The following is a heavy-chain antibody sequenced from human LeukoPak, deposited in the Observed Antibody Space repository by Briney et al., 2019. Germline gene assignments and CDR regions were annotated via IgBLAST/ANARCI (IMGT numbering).Heavy chain of an antibody. D-gene: IGHD5-12*01. CDR3: AQDRAWIEFYF. J-gene: IGHJ4*02. CDR2: ISPGGDTP. V-gene: IGHV3-23*01. CDR1: GFTFSNHG. Sequence: GGSLSLSCAASGFTFSNHGMNWVRQAPGKGLEWVSGISPGGDTPYYADSVRGRFTISRDNSKNTMYLQMNSLRAEDTAVYYCAQDRAWIEFYFWGQGTLVTVSS.